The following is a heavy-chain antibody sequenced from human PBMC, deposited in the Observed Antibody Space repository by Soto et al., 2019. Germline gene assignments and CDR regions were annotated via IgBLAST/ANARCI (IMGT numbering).Heavy chain of an antibody. D-gene: IGHD4-17*01. Sequence: PGGSLRLSCAASGFTFSSYAMSWVRQAPGKGLEWVSAISGSGGSTYYADSVKGRFTISRDNSKNTLYLQMNSLRAEDTAVYYCAKPQKYDYGDYGVDFDYWGQGTLVTVSS. V-gene: IGHV3-23*01. CDR2: ISGSGGST. CDR3: AKPQKYDYGDYGVDFDY. CDR1: GFTFSSYA. J-gene: IGHJ4*02.